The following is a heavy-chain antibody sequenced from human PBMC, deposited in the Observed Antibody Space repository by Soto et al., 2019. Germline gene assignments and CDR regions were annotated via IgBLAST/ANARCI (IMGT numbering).Heavy chain of an antibody. CDR1: GFTFITYD. D-gene: IGHD2-21*01. Sequence: GGSLRLCCAASGFTFITYDMSWVRQAPGKGLEWVSTISGSGRRTYYAASVKGRFTISRDYSKNTLHLQMNSLRAEDTAVYYCAKHRSVTPNYFDYWGQGTLVTVSS. CDR2: ISGSGRRT. V-gene: IGHV3-23*01. J-gene: IGHJ4*02. CDR3: AKHRSVTPNYFDY.